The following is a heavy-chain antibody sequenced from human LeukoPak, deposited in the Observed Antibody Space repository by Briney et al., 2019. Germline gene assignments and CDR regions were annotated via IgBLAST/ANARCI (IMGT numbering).Heavy chain of an antibody. D-gene: IGHD3-22*01. J-gene: IGHJ4*02. Sequence: GGSLRLSCAASGLTFNDYGMSWVRQAPGKGLEWVSGINWNGDSTGYADSVKGRFTISRDNAKNSLYLQMNSLRAEDTALYHCARVLGSGYPHYFDYWGQGTLVTVSS. V-gene: IGHV3-20*01. CDR3: ARVLGSGYPHYFDY. CDR2: INWNGDST. CDR1: GLTFNDYG.